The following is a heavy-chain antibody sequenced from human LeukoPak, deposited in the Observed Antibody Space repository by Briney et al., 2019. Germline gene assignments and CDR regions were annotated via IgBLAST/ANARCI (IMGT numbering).Heavy chain of an antibody. CDR3: ARAPPQDSSGFLFY. CDR1: GGTFSSYT. D-gene: IGHD3-22*01. J-gene: IGHJ4*02. V-gene: IGHV1-69*13. CDR2: IIPTFGTA. Sequence: ASVKVSCKASGGTFSSYTISWVRQAPGQGLEWMGGIIPTFGTANYAQKFQGRVTITADESTSTAYMELSSLRSEDTAVYYCARAPPQDSSGFLFYWGQGTLVTVSS.